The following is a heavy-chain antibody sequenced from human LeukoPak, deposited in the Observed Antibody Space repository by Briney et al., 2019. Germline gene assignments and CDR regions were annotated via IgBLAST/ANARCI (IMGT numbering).Heavy chain of an antibody. D-gene: IGHD3-22*01. V-gene: IGHV3-11*04. CDR3: ARDYYDTSGYYYQAADDAFDI. CDR2: ISSGGDSI. CDR1: GITFSDHY. Sequence: GGSLRLSCAASGITFSDHYMSWIRQAPGKGLEWLSYISSGGDSIYYADSVKGRFTISRDNAKNSVSLQMNSLRAEDTAVYYCARDYYDTSGYYYQAADDAFDIWGQGTMVTVSS. J-gene: IGHJ3*02.